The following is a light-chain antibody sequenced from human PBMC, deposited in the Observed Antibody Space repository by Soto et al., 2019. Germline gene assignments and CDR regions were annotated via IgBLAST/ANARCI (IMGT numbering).Light chain of an antibody. CDR2: GAS. J-gene: IGKJ3*01. V-gene: IGKV3-20*01. CDR3: QQYGSSPPFT. CDR1: QSVSSSY. Sequence: EIVLTQSPGTLSLSPGERATLSCRASQSVSSSYLAWYQQKPGQAPRLLIYGASSRATGIPDRFSGSGSGNELTLTIRRLEPEDFAVYYRQQYGSSPPFTFGPGTKVDIK.